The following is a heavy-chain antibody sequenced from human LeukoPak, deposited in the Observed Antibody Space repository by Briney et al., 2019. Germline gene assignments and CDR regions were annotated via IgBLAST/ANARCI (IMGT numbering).Heavy chain of an antibody. CDR3: AKNQHGSRDI. V-gene: IGHV3-7*01. Sequence: AGGSLRLSCAASGFTFSDFWVEWFRQAPGKGLEWVANINKDGSDKYYMDSVTGRLSISRDNAKNSLSLQMNSLRVDDAAVWYCAKNQHGSRDIGGQEILVTVPS. CDR2: INKDGSDK. CDR1: GFTFSDFW. J-gene: IGHJ4*02.